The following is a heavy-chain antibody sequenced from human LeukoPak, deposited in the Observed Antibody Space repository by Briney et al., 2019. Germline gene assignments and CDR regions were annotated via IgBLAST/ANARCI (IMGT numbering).Heavy chain of an antibody. D-gene: IGHD3-22*01. CDR1: GGSISSYY. CDR3: AREVRSSGYSFDY. V-gene: IGHV4-4*07. CDR2: IYTSGST. Sequence: PSETLSLTCTVSGGSISSYYWGWIRQPAGMGLEWLGRIYTSGSTNYNPSLKSRVTMSVDTSKNQFSLKLSSVTAADTAVYYCAREVRSSGYSFDYWGQGTLVTVSS. J-gene: IGHJ4*02.